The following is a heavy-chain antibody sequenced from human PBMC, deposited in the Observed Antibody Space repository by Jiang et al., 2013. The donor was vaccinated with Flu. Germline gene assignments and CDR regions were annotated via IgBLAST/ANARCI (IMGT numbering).Heavy chain of an antibody. CDR1: GFTFKNYG. J-gene: IGHJ4*02. V-gene: IGHV3-33*01. Sequence: QLVESGGGVVQPGRSLRLSCAASGFTFKNYGMHWVRQTPGKGLEWVAVIWHDGKNKYYADSVKGRFTVSRDNSKNTLYVQMNSLRADDTAVYYCARDRGSDDPIDYWGQGTLVTVSA. CDR3: ARDRGSDDPIDY. D-gene: IGHD2-21*01. CDR2: IWHDGKNK.